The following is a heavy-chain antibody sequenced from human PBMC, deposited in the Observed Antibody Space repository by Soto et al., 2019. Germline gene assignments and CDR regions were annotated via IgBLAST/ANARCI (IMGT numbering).Heavy chain of an antibody. D-gene: IGHD3-22*01. CDR3: ASNYDSSGYYRSPLDY. CDR1: GYTFTSYG. V-gene: IGHV1-18*01. J-gene: IGHJ4*02. CDR2: ISAYNGNT. Sequence: ASVKVSCKASGYTFTSYGISWVRQAPGQGLEWMGWISAYNGNTNYAQKLQGRVTMTTDTSTSTAYMELRSLRSDDTAVYYCASNYDSSGYYRSPLDYWGQGTLVTVAS.